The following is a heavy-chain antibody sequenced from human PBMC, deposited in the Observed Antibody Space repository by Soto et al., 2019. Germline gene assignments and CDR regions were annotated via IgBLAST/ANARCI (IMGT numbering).Heavy chain of an antibody. CDR3: AKSVEMATIRPFDY. CDR2: ISSGGGTT. CDR1: GFTFSNYA. Sequence: VGSLRLSCAASGFTFSNYAMTWVRQAPGKGLEWVSAISSGGGTTYYADSVKGRFTISRDNPKNTLYLQMSSLRADDTAVYYCAKSVEMATIRPFDYWGQGTLVTVSS. V-gene: IGHV3-23*01. D-gene: IGHD2-15*01. J-gene: IGHJ4*02.